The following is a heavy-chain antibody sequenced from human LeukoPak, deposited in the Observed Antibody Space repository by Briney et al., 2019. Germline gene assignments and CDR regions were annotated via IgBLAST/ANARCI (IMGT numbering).Heavy chain of an antibody. CDR2: ISAYNGNT. V-gene: IGHV1-18*01. D-gene: IGHD1-26*01. CDR1: GYTFTSYG. J-gene: IGHJ3*02. Sequence: GASVKVSCKTSGYTFTSYGISWVRQAPGQGLEWMGWISAYNGNTNYAQKLQGRVTMTTDTSTSTAYMELRSLRSDDTAVYYCARTVLSGSYLGAFDIWGQGTMVTVSS. CDR3: ARTVLSGSYLGAFDI.